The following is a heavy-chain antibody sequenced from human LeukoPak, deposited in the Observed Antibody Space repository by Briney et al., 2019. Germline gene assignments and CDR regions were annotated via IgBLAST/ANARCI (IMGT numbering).Heavy chain of an antibody. D-gene: IGHD3-10*01. CDR2: IYYSGST. J-gene: IGHJ3*02. V-gene: IGHV4-59*01. CDR1: GGSISSYY. CDR3: ARDRTYYGSGSYDAFDI. Sequence: SETLSLTCTVSGGSISSYYWSWIRQPPGKGLEWIGYIYYSGSTNYNPSLKSRVTISVDTSKNQFSLKLSSVTAADTAVYYCARDRTYYGSGSYDAFDIWGQGTMVTVSS.